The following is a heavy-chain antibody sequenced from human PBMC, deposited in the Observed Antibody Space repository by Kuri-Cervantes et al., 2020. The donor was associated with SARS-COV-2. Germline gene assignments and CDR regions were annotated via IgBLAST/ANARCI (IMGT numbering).Heavy chain of an antibody. D-gene: IGHD3-3*01. CDR1: GFTFSSYS. Sequence: LSLTCAASGFTFSSYSMNWARQAPGKGLEWVSSISSSSSYIYYADSVKGRFTISRDNAKNSLYLQMNSLRAEDTAVYYCARDLSLEWLDLRDYWGQGTLVTVSS. CDR2: ISSSSSYI. J-gene: IGHJ4*02. V-gene: IGHV3-21*01. CDR3: ARDLSLEWLDLRDY.